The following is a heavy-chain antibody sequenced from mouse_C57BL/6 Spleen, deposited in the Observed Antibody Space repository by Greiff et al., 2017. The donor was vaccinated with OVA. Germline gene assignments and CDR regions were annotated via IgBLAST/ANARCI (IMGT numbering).Heavy chain of an antibody. J-gene: IGHJ3*01. D-gene: IGHD4-1*01. CDR2: INYDGSST. CDR3: ARDDWDVKFAY. V-gene: IGHV5-16*01. CDR1: GFTFSDYY. Sequence: EVKLVESEGGLVQPGSSMKLSCTASGFTFSDYYMAWVRQVPEKGLEWVANINYDGSSTYYLDSLKSRFIISRDNAKNILYLQMSSLKSEDTATYYCARDDWDVKFAYWGQGTLVTVSA.